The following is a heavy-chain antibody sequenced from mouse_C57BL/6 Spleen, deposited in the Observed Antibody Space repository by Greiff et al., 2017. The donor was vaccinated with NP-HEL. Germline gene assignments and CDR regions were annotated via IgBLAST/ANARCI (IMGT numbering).Heavy chain of an antibody. Sequence: EVMLVESGGGLVKPGGSLKLSCAASGFTFSSYAMSWVRQTPEKRLEWVATISDGGSYTYYPDNVKGRFTISRDNAKNNLYLQMSHLKSEDTAMYYCARERNYYGSSPWFAYWGQGTLVTVSA. CDR1: GFTFSSYA. D-gene: IGHD1-1*01. CDR2: ISDGGSYT. V-gene: IGHV5-4*01. J-gene: IGHJ3*01. CDR3: ARERNYYGSSPWFAY.